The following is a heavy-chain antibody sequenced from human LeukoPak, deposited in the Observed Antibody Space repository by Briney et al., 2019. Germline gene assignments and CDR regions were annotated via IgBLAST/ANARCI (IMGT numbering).Heavy chain of an antibody. V-gene: IGHV4-39*01. CDR3: ARRGNGDYVY. Sequence: SETLSLTCTVSGGSISSSNFYWDWIRQPLGKGLEWIGSIYYSGSTYYNPSLKSRVTISVDTSKNQFSLKLNSVTAADTAVYYCARRGNGDYVYWGQGTLVTVSS. J-gene: IGHJ4*02. CDR2: IYYSGST. D-gene: IGHD4-17*01. CDR1: GGSISSSNFY.